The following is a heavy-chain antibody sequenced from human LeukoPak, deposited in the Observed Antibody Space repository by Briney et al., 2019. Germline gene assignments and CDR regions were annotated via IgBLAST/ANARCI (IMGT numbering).Heavy chain of an antibody. J-gene: IGHJ4*02. D-gene: IGHD3-10*01. V-gene: IGHV3-30*18. CDR1: GFTFSSYG. Sequence: PGGSLRLSCAAPGFTFSSYGMHWVRQAPGKGLEWVAVISYDGSNKYYADSVKGRFTISRDNSKNTLYLQMNSLRAEDTAVYYCAKDQYLYYYGSGSYLFDYWGQGTLVTVSS. CDR2: ISYDGSNK. CDR3: AKDQYLYYYGSGSYLFDY.